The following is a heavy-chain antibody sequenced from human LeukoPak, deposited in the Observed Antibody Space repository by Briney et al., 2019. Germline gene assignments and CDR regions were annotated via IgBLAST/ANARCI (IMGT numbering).Heavy chain of an antibody. CDR2: ISSNGGST. Sequence: PGGSLRLSCAASGFTFSSYAMHWVRQAPGKGLEYVSAISSNGGSTYYANSVKGRFTISRDNSKNTLYLQMGSLRAEDMAVYYCARAAAGIRNWFDPWGQGTLVTVSS. CDR3: ARAAAGIRNWFDP. CDR1: GFTFSSYA. D-gene: IGHD6-13*01. V-gene: IGHV3-64*01. J-gene: IGHJ5*02.